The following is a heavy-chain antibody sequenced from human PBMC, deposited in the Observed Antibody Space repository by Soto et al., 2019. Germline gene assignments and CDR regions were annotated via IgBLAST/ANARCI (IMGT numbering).Heavy chain of an antibody. CDR3: ARAHSSAYFDY. CDR2: IIPIFGTA. CDR1: GGTFSSSP. D-gene: IGHD3-22*01. Sequence: SVKVSCKASGGTFSSSPISWVRQAPGQGLEWMGGIIPIFGTANYAQKFQGRVTITADESTTTAYMELSSLRSEDTAMYYCARAHSSAYFDYWGQGTLVTVSS. V-gene: IGHV1-69*13. J-gene: IGHJ4*02.